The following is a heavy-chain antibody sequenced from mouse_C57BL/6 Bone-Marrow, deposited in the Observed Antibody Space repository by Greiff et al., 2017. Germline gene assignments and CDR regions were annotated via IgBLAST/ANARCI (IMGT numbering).Heavy chain of an antibody. CDR1: GYSFTDYN. Sequence: VQLKESGPELVKPGASVKISCKASGYSFTDYNMNWVKQSNGKSLEWIGVINPNYGTTSYNQKFKGKATLTVDQSSSTAYMQLNSLTSEDSAVYYCALITTVVATKDYWGQGTTLTVSS. CDR2: INPNYGTT. D-gene: IGHD1-1*01. V-gene: IGHV1-39*01. CDR3: ALITTVVATKDY. J-gene: IGHJ2*01.